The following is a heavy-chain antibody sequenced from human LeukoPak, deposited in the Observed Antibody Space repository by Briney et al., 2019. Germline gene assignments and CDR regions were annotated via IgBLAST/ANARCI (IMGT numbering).Heavy chain of an antibody. V-gene: IGHV3-33*01. CDR3: ARDGGGYCGGD. Sequence: GGSLRLSCAASGFTFSRHGMHWVRQAPGKGLEWVAVIWYDGSDKYYADSVKGRFTISRDNSKNTLYLQLNSLRAEDTAVYYCARDGGGYCGGDWGQGTLVTISS. CDR2: IWYDGSDK. J-gene: IGHJ4*02. D-gene: IGHD2-21*01. CDR1: GFTFSRHG.